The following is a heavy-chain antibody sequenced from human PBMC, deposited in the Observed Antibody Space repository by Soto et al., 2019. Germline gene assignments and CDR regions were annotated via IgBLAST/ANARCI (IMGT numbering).Heavy chain of an antibody. J-gene: IGHJ4*02. D-gene: IGHD6-19*01. CDR1: GDSVSSNTAA. CDR2: TYYRSNWRH. CDR3: ARGVAGSGFDL. Sequence: SQTLSLTCAISGDSVSSNTAAWNWIRSSPARGLEWLGRTYYRSNWRHDYAVSVKSRITVNPDTSKNHFSLQLNSVTPDDTAVYYCARGVAGSGFDLWGQGTLVTVSS. V-gene: IGHV6-1*01.